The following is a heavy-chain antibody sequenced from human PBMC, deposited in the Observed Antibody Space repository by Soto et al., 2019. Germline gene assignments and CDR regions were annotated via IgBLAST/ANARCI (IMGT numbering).Heavy chain of an antibody. Sequence: GGSLRLSCAASGFTVSSNYMSWVRQAPGKGLEWVSVIYSGGSTYYADSVKGRFTISRDNSKNTLYLQMNSLRAEDTAVYYCAREGINYDSSGYYRVFGAFDIWGQGTMVTVSS. V-gene: IGHV3-66*01. CDR1: GFTVSSNY. CDR3: AREGINYDSSGYYRVFGAFDI. D-gene: IGHD3-22*01. J-gene: IGHJ3*02. CDR2: IYSGGST.